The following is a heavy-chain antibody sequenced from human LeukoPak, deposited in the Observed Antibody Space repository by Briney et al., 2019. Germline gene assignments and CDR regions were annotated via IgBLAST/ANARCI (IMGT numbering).Heavy chain of an antibody. CDR3: ARAPGDYGEDY. Sequence: ASVKVSCKASGYTFTDYYMHWVRQAPGQGLEWMGRIKPNSGGTNYGQKFQGRVTMTRDTSISTAYMELSRLRSDDTAVYYCARAPGDYGEDYWGQGTLVTVSS. D-gene: IGHD4-17*01. J-gene: IGHJ4*02. CDR1: GYTFTDYY. V-gene: IGHV1-2*06. CDR2: IKPNSGGT.